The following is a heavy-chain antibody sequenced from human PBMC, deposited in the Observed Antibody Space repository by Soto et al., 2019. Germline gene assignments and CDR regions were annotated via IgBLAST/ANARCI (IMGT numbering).Heavy chain of an antibody. J-gene: IGHJ4*02. CDR2: IYYSGST. Sequence: SETLSLTCTVSGGSVSSGSDYWSWIRQPPGRGLEWIGYIYYSGSTNYNPSLKSRVTISVDTSKNQISLKLSSVTAADTAVYYCARDPEIFDYWGQGTLVTVSS. CDR3: ARDPEIFDY. CDR1: GGSVSSGSDY. V-gene: IGHV4-61*01.